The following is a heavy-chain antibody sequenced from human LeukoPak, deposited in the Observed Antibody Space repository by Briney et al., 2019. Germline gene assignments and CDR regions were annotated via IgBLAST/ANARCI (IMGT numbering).Heavy chain of an antibody. CDR2: ISGSGGST. D-gene: IGHD5-12*01. J-gene: IGHJ4*02. CDR3: AKDASEWLRSYYFDY. V-gene: IGHV3-23*01. CDR1: GFTFSSYA. Sequence: GGSLRLSSAASGFTFSSYAMSWVRQAPGKGLEWVSAISGSGGSTYYADSVKGRFTISRDNSKDTLYLQMNSLRAEDTAVYYCAKDASEWLRSYYFDYWGQGTLVTVSS.